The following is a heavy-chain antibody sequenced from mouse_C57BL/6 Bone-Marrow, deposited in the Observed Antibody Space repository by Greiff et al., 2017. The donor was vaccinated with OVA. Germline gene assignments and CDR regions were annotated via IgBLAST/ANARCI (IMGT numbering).Heavy chain of an antibody. CDR3: ARGATGYFDV. CDR1: GYTFTSYW. J-gene: IGHJ1*03. Sequence: QVQLQQPGAELVKPGASVKMSCKASGYTFTSYWITWVKQRPGQGLEWIGDIYPGSGSTNYNEKFKSKATLTVDTSSSTAYMQLSSLAAEDSAVYYCARGATGYFDVWGTGTTVTVSS. D-gene: IGHD6-1*01. CDR2: IYPGSGST. V-gene: IGHV1-55*01.